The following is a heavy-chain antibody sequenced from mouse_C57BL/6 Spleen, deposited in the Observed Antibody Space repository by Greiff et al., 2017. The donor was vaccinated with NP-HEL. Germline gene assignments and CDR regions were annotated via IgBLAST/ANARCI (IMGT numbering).Heavy chain of an antibody. Sequence: VQLHQSGAELVMPGASVKLSCKASGYTFTSYWMHWVKQRPGQGLEWIGEIDPSDSYTNYNQKFKGKSTLTVDKSSSTAYMQLSSLTSEDSAVYYCARSHYYGSSYLYYFDYWGQGTTLTVSS. J-gene: IGHJ2*01. CDR2: IDPSDSYT. CDR3: ARSHYYGSSYLYYFDY. D-gene: IGHD1-1*01. V-gene: IGHV1-69*01. CDR1: GYTFTSYW.